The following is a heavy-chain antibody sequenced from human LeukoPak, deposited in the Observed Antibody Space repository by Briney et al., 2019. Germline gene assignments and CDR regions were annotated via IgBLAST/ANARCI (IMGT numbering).Heavy chain of an antibody. CDR2: LYSGGTT. D-gene: IGHD3-16*01. Sequence: GGSLRLSCAASGLTVSTNYMSWVRQAPGKGLEWVSVLYSGGTTYYADSVKGRFTISRDNSKNTLYLQMNSLRAEDTAVYYCAVGGNREFNHWGQGTLVTASS. J-gene: IGHJ4*02. V-gene: IGHV3-66*01. CDR1: GLTVSTNY. CDR3: AVGGNREFNH.